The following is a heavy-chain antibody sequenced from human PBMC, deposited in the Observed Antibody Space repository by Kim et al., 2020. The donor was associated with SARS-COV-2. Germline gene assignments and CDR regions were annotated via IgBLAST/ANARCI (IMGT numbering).Heavy chain of an antibody. CDR2: IYYSGST. D-gene: IGHD3-10*01. V-gene: IGHV4-39*07. CDR3: ASWEELNYFDY. Sequence: SETLSLTCTVSGGSISSSSYYWGWIRQPPGKGLEWIGSIYYSGSTYYNPSLKSRVTISVDTSKNQFSLKLSSVTAADTAVYYCASWEELNYFDYWGQGTL. J-gene: IGHJ4*02. CDR1: GGSISSSSYY.